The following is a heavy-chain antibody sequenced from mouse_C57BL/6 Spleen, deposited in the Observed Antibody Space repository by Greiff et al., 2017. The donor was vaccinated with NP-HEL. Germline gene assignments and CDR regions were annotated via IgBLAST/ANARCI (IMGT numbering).Heavy chain of an antibody. CDR1: GYTFTEYT. CDR3: ARHEEGYYGSSPYWYFDV. Sequence: QVQLKESGAELVKPGASVKLSCKASGYTFTEYTIHWVKQRSGQGLEWIGWFYPGSGSIKYNEKFKDKATLTADKSSSTVYIELSRLTSEDSAVYFCARHEEGYYGSSPYWYFDVWGTGTTVTVSS. CDR2: FYPGSGSI. D-gene: IGHD1-1*01. V-gene: IGHV1-62-2*01. J-gene: IGHJ1*03.